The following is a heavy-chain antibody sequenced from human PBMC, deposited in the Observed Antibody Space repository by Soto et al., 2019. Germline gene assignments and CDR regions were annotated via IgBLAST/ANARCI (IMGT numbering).Heavy chain of an antibody. V-gene: IGHV1-18*01. J-gene: IGHJ4*02. CDR2: ISPYNYNK. CDR3: TRDWAGDYDDSRGSYYLDS. Sequence: QIQLVQSGAEVKRPGASVKVSCKTSGYTFGSYGISWLRQAPGQGLEWMAWISPYNYNKHYAQRVHDRVALTIDTSTSTAYMELTNLESDDTAIYYCTRDWAGDYDDSRGSYYLDSWGQGTLVTVSS. D-gene: IGHD3-22*01. CDR1: GYTFGSYG.